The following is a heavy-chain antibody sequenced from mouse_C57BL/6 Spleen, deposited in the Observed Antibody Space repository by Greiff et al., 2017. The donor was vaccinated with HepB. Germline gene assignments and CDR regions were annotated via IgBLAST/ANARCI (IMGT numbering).Heavy chain of an antibody. CDR2: INPNNGGT. CDR3: ANYYGY. V-gene: IGHV1-26*01. CDR1: GYTFTDYY. J-gene: IGHJ2*01. Sequence: EVQLQQSGPELVKPGASVKISCKASGYTFTDYYMNWVKQSHGKSLEWIGDINPNNGGTSYNQKFKGKATLTVDKSSSTAYMELRSLTSEDSAVYYCANYYGYWGQGTTLTASS. D-gene: IGHD1-1*01.